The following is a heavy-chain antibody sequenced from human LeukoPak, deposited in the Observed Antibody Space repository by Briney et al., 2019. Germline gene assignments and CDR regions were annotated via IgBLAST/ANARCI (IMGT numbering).Heavy chain of an antibody. CDR1: GGSISSSSYY. V-gene: IGHV4-39*01. CDR2: IYYSGST. D-gene: IGHD3-22*01. J-gene: IGHJ5*02. Sequence: SETLSLTCTVSGGSISSSSYYWGWIRQPPGKGLEWIGSIYYSGSTYYNPSLKSRVTISVDTSKNQFSLKLSSVTAADTAVYHCARGRGDSNGYYWFDPWGLGTLVTVSS. CDR3: ARGRGDSNGYYWFDP.